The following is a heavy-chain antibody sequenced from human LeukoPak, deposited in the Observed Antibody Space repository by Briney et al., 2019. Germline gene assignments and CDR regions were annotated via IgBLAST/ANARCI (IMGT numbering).Heavy chain of an antibody. D-gene: IGHD3/OR15-3a*01. V-gene: IGHV1-46*01. Sequence: VSVKVSCKASGYTFTSYYMHWVRQAPGQGLEWMGIINPSGGSTSYAQKFQGRVTMTRDMSTSTVYMELSSLRSEDTAVYYCARDIGTGYPPYYYYYMDVWGKGTTVTVSS. CDR1: GYTFTSYY. J-gene: IGHJ6*03. CDR2: INPSGGST. CDR3: ARDIGTGYPPYYYYYMDV.